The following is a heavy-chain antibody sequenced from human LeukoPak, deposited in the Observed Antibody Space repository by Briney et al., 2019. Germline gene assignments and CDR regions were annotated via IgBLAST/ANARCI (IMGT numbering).Heavy chain of an antibody. J-gene: IGHJ4*02. Sequence: GGSLRLSCAASGFTFSTYWMHWVRQAPGKELVGVSRINNDGRSTAYAAFVKGRFTISRDNAKNTLYLQMNSLSAEDTAVYYCARGGGSESYKSGYFDSWGQGTLVTVSS. V-gene: IGHV3-74*03. CDR3: ARGGGSESYKSGYFDS. CDR2: INNDGRST. D-gene: IGHD3-10*01. CDR1: GFTFSTYW.